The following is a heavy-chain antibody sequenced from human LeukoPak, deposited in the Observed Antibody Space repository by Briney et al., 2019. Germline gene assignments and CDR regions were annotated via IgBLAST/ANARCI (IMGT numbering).Heavy chain of an antibody. CDR2: ISGDGDST. D-gene: IGHD6-13*01. Sequence: GGSLRLSCAASGFSFDDYAMHWVRQAPGKGLEWVSLISGDGDSTYYADSVKGRFTISRDNSKDSLYLQMNSLRTEDTALYYCAKDTGITPSGISGFFDFWGQGTLVTVSS. CDR1: GFSFDDYA. CDR3: AKDTGITPSGISGFFDF. J-gene: IGHJ4*02. V-gene: IGHV3-43*02.